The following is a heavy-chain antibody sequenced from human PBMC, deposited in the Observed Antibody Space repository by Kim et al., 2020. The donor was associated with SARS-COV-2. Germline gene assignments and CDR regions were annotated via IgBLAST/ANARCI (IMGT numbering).Heavy chain of an antibody. V-gene: IGHV1-8*01. D-gene: IGHD1-7*01. Sequence: ASVKVSCKASGYTFTSYDINWVRQATGQGLEWMGWMNPNSGNTGYAQKFQGRVTMTRNTSISTAYMELSSLRSEDTAVYYCASWPTGTTAAESEVTHYYYYYGMDVWGQGTTVTVSS. CDR2: MNPNSGNT. CDR3: ASWPTGTTAAESEVTHYYYYYGMDV. CDR1: GYTFTSYD. J-gene: IGHJ6*02.